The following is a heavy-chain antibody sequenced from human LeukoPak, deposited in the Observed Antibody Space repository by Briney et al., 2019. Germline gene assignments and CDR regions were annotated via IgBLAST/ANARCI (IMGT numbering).Heavy chain of an antibody. D-gene: IGHD3-10*01. CDR1: GFTFSSYA. CDR2: IPYDGSNK. V-gene: IGHV3-30-3*01. CDR3: ARDRDYY. Sequence: PGRSLRLSCAASGFTFSSYAMHWVRQAPGKGLEWVAVIPYDGSNKYYADSVKGRFTISRDNSKNTLYLQMNSLRAEDTAVYYCARDRDYYWGQGTLVTVSS. J-gene: IGHJ4*02.